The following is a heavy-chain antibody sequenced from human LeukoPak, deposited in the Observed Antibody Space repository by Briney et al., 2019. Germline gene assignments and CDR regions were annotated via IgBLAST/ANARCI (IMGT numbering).Heavy chain of an antibody. CDR1: GGSISSSSYS. Sequence: SETLSLTCTVSGGSISSSSYSWGWIRQPPGKGLEWIGSIYYSGSTYYNPSLRSRVTISVDTSKNQFSLKLSSVTAADTALYFCARHPLYSSGWYEQPYYFDYWGQGTLVTVSS. CDR2: IYYSGST. J-gene: IGHJ4*02. D-gene: IGHD6-19*01. V-gene: IGHV4-39*01. CDR3: ARHPLYSSGWYEQPYYFDY.